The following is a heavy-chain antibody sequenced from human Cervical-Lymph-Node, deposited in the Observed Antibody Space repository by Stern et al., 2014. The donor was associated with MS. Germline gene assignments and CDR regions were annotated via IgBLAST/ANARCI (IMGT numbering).Heavy chain of an antibody. D-gene: IGHD3-9*01. CDR3: ARHFDWLLGAEDYGMDV. CDR1: GGTFRSYG. J-gene: IGHJ6*02. CDR2: IIPIFGVT. Sequence: QVQLVESGAEVKQPGSSVNVSCKASGGTFRSYGFSWVRQAPGQGLEWMGGIIPIFGVTNYEQKNQGRVTIIADESTNTVYMELSSLRSEDTAVYYCARHFDWLLGAEDYGMDVWGQGTTVTVSS. V-gene: IGHV1-69*01.